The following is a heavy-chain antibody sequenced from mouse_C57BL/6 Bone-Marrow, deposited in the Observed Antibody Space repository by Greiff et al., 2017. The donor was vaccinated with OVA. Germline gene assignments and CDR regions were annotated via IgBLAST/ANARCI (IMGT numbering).Heavy chain of an antibody. CDR2: IWWDDDK. Sequence: QVTLKVCGPGILQPSQTLSLTCSFSGFSMSTFGMGVGWIRQPSGTGMEWLAHIWWDDDKYYTPVLTSRLTISKDTSKHQGFLKCAKVDTADTATYYCARLYSSAMDYWGQGTSVTVSS. D-gene: IGHD2-1*01. V-gene: IGHV8-8*01. J-gene: IGHJ4*01. CDR1: GFSMSTFGMG. CDR3: ARLYSSAMDY.